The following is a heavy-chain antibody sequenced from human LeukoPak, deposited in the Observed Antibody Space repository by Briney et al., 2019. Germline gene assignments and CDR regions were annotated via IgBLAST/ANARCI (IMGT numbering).Heavy chain of an antibody. V-gene: IGHV4-59*11. Sequence: PSETLSLTCTVSGGSISSHYWSWIRQPPGKGLEWIGYIYYSGSTNYNPSLKSRVTISVDTSKNQFSLKLSSVTAADTAVYYCASAYYDFWSGYYHFDYWGQGPLVTVSS. J-gene: IGHJ4*02. CDR2: IYYSGST. CDR3: ASAYYDFWSGYYHFDY. CDR1: GGSISSHY. D-gene: IGHD3-3*01.